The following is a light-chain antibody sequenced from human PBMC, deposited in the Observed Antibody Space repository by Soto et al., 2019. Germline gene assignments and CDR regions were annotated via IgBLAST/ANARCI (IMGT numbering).Light chain of an antibody. CDR2: GAS. Sequence: EIVLTQSPGTLSLSPGERATLSCRASQSVSSSYLAWYQQKPGQAPRLLIYGASSRATGIPDRFSGSGSGTDFTLTISRPAPEDFAVYYCQKYGSSPDTFGQGTKLEIK. CDR3: QKYGSSPDT. CDR1: QSVSSSY. V-gene: IGKV3-20*01. J-gene: IGKJ2*01.